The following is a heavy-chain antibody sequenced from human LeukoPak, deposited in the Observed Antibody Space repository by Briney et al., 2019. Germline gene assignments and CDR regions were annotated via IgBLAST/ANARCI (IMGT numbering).Heavy chain of an antibody. D-gene: IGHD2-21*01. CDR3: ARDCEQAFDI. CDR1: GFIFSNYA. CDR2: ISGSGSGSST. J-gene: IGHJ3*02. V-gene: IGHV3-23*01. Sequence: GGSLRLSCAASGFIFSNYAMSWVRQAPGKGLEWVSTISGSGSGSSTYYADSVKGRFTISRDNSKNTLYLQMNSLRAEDTAVYYCARDCEQAFDIWGQGTMVTVSS.